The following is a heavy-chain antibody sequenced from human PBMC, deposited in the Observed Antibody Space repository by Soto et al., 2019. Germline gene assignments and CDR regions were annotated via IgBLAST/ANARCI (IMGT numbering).Heavy chain of an antibody. CDR3: ATAEVDF. Sequence: PGGSLRLSCAASGFTFSDYCMSWMRQATGKGLEWVSYIRSSSGHTNYADSVKGRFTVSRDDAKNSLFLRMNSLRAEDTAVYYCATAEVDFWGPGTLVTVFS. V-gene: IGHV3-11*03. CDR1: GFTFSDYC. CDR2: IRSSSGHT. J-gene: IGHJ4*02.